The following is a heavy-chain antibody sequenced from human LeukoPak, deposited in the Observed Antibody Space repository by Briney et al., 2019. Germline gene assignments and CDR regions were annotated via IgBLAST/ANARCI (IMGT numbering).Heavy chain of an antibody. Sequence: GGSLRLSCAASGFTFSRDWMHWVRQAPGKGLVWVSRMNSDGSTTNYADSVKGRFTISRDNSKNTLYLQMNSLRAEDTAVYYCVRALMGTSDHWGQGSLVTVSS. CDR1: GFTFSRDW. D-gene: IGHD7-27*01. CDR2: MNSDGSTT. CDR3: VRALMGTSDH. J-gene: IGHJ4*02. V-gene: IGHV3-74*01.